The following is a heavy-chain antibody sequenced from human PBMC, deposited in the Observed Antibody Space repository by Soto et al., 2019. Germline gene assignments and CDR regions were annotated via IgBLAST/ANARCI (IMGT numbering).Heavy chain of an antibody. CDR1: GYTFTSYD. V-gene: IGHV1-8*01. Sequence: ASVKVSCKASGYTFTSYDINWVRQATGQGLEWMGWMNPNSGSTGYAQKFQGRVTMTRNTSISTAYMELSSLRSEDTAVYYCARGWSYDILTGYSFWGQGTMVTVSS. CDR2: MNPNSGST. CDR3: ARGWSYDILTGYSF. J-gene: IGHJ3*01. D-gene: IGHD3-9*01.